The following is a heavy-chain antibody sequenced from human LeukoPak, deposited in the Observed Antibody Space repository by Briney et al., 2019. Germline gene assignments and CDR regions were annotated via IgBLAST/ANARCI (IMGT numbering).Heavy chain of an antibody. D-gene: IGHD2-2*01. CDR2: IYGSDTT. Sequence: GGSLRLSCAASGFTFSSYGMHWVRQAPGKGLEWVAVIYGSDTTNYADSVKGRFTISRDNSKNTLYLQMNSLRVEDTALYYCARGRGSTSSYDSWGQGSLVTVSS. J-gene: IGHJ5*01. V-gene: IGHV3-NL1*01. CDR3: ARGRGSTSSYDS. CDR1: GFTFSSYG.